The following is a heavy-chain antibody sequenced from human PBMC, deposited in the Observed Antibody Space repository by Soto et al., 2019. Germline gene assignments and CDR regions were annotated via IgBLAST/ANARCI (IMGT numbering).Heavy chain of an antibody. CDR1: GFTFSDYY. D-gene: IGHD1-26*01. CDR3: ARDSGSYSSYFDY. Sequence: GGSLRLSCAASGFTFSDYYMSWIRQAPGKGLEWVSYISSSSSYTNYADSVKGRFTISRDNAKNSLYLQMNSLRAEDTAVYYCARDSGSYSSYFDYWGQGTLVTVSS. CDR2: ISSSSSYT. V-gene: IGHV3-11*06. J-gene: IGHJ4*02.